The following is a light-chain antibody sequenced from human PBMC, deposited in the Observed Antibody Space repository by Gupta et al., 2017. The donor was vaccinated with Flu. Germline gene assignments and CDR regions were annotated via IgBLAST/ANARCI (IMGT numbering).Light chain of an antibody. CDR2: EVS. Sequence: ITISCTGSSSDVGGYDHVSWYQHHPGKAPKLMIYEVSNRPSGVSNRFSGSKSGNTASLTISGLQAEDEADYHCCSYSSSITPWVFGGGTKLTVL. CDR1: SSDVGGYDH. CDR3: CSYSSSITPWV. J-gene: IGLJ3*02. V-gene: IGLV2-14*01.